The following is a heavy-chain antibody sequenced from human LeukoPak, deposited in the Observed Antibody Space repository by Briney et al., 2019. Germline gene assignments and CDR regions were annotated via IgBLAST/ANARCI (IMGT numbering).Heavy chain of an antibody. J-gene: IGHJ5*02. CDR2: LSGSGGST. Sequence: PGGSLRLSCAASGFTFSSYAMSWVRQAPGKGLEWVSALSGSGGSTYYADSMKGRFTISRDKSKNTLYLQMNSLRAEDTAVYYCAKDRSSSSWYEFDPWGQGTLVTVSS. CDR3: AKDRSSSSWYEFDP. V-gene: IGHV3-23*01. CDR1: GFTFSSYA. D-gene: IGHD6-13*01.